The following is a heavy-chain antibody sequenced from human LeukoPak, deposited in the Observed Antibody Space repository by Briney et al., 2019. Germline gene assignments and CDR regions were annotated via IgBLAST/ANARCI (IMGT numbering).Heavy chain of an antibody. V-gene: IGHV3-23*01. D-gene: IGHD3-10*01. Sequence: GGSLRLSCAASGFTFSSYAMNWVRQAPGKGLEWVSTISDSGGSTYYADSVKGRFTISRDNSKNTLYLQMNSLRAEDTAVYYCARDRNSGTYYKNSFDYWGQGTLVTVSS. J-gene: IGHJ4*02. CDR2: ISDSGGST. CDR1: GFTFSSYA. CDR3: ARDRNSGTYYKNSFDY.